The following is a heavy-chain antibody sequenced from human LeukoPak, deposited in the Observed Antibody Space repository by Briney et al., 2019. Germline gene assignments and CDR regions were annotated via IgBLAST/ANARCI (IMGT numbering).Heavy chain of an antibody. CDR1: GGSISSSTYY. D-gene: IGHD3-10*01. CDR2: VYYSGST. CDR3: ATYSSENVGDDY. V-gene: IGHV4-39*01. J-gene: IGHJ4*02. Sequence: SETLSLTCTVSGGSISSSTYYWAWIRQPPGKGLEWIGRVYYSGSTYYHRSLTSRVTISVDTSKNQFSLNLRSVTAADTAVYYCATYSSENVGDDYWGQGTLVTVSS.